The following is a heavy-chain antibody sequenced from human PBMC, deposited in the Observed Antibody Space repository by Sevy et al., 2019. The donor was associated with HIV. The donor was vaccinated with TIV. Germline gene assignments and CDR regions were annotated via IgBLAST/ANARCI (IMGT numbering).Heavy chain of an antibody. CDR1: GFNFINYG. CDR3: AKDIRVALVVPSPGYGMDV. J-gene: IGHJ6*02. Sequence: GGSLRLSCAASGFNFINYGMSWVRQAPGKGLEWVSVISGSGDTTNYADSVKDRFVISRDNSKNTMYLQLNSLRAEDTAVYYCAKDIRVALVVPSPGYGMDVWGHGTSVTVSS. V-gene: IGHV3-23*01. D-gene: IGHD2-15*01. CDR2: ISGSGDTT.